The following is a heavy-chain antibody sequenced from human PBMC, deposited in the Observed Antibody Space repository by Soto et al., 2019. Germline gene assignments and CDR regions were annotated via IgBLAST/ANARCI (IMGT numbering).Heavy chain of an antibody. V-gene: IGHV4-34*01. Sequence: QVQLQQWGAGLLKPSETLSLTCAVYGGSLSGYYWSWIRQPPGKGLEWIGEINHSGSTNYSPSLKSRVTILVDTAKNHFSLQLSSVTAADTAMYYCARGALAWEPSTDSWGQGTLVTVSS. D-gene: IGHD3-3*01. CDR3: ARGALAWEPSTDS. CDR1: GGSLSGYY. CDR2: INHSGST. J-gene: IGHJ5*01.